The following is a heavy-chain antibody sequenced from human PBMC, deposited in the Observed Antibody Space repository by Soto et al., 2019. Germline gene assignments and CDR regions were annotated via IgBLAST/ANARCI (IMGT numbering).Heavy chain of an antibody. CDR1: GFTFSSYG. D-gene: IGHD2-2*02. V-gene: IGHV3-33*01. CDR2: IWYDGSNK. J-gene: IGHJ6*03. CDR3: ARDPDIVVVPAAIDYYYYMDV. Sequence: GGSLRLSCAASGFTFSSYGMHWVRQAPGKGLEWVAVIWYDGSNKYYADSVKGRFTISRDNSKNTLYLQMNSLRAEDTAVYYCARDPDIVVVPAAIDYYYYMDVWGKGTTVTVSS.